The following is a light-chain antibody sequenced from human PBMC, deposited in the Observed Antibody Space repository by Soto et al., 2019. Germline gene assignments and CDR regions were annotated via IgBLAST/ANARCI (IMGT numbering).Light chain of an antibody. CDR1: QSVSSRY. CDR3: QQYVTSSPRT. Sequence: EILLTQSPGTLSLSPGERATLSCRASQSVSSRYLAWYQQKPGQAPRLLIYGASSRATGIPDRFSGSGSGTDFTLTITRLEPEDFAVYYCQQYVTSSPRTFGQGTKVDIK. J-gene: IGKJ1*01. CDR2: GAS. V-gene: IGKV3-20*01.